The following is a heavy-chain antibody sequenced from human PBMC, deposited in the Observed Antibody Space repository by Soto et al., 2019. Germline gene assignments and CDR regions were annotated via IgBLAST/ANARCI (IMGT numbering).Heavy chain of an antibody. CDR1: GDSVASGSYY. CDR3: ARAGAFGDTRSVGFH. Sequence: QVHLQESGPGLVRPSETLSLTCAVSGDSVASGSYYWTWIRQPPGKGLEFVGHIYHTGSTNYNPPLKYRLPLAVYTCKNHFSLRLRSVTPAASALYYCARAGAFGDTRSVGFHWCQGVLVTLSS. J-gene: IGHJ4*02. CDR2: IYHTGST. V-gene: IGHV4-61*03. D-gene: IGHD3-3*01.